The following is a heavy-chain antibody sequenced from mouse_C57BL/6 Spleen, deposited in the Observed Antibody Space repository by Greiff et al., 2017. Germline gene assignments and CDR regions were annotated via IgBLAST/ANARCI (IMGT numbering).Heavy chain of an antibody. Sequence: DVMLVESGGGLVQPKGSLKLSCAASGFSFNTYAMNWVRQAPGKGLEWVARIRSKSNNYATYYADSVKDRFTISRDDSESMLYLQMNNLKTEDTAMYYCVRQGDCYHYYAMDYWGQGTSVTVSS. D-gene: IGHD2-3*01. V-gene: IGHV10-1*01. CDR2: IRSKSNNYAT. CDR3: VRQGDCYHYYAMDY. CDR1: GFSFNTYA. J-gene: IGHJ4*01.